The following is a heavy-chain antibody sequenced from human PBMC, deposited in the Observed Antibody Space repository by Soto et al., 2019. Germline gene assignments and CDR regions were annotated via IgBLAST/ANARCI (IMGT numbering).Heavy chain of an antibody. CDR3: PTPGDYDILTGYYFFDY. D-gene: IGHD3-9*01. CDR2: IKSKTDGGTT. CDR1: GFTFSNAW. Sequence: PGGSLRLSXAASGFTFSNAWMSWVRQAPGKGLEWVGRIKSKTDGGTTDYAAPVKGRFTISRDDSKNTLYLQMNSLKTEDTAVYYCPTPGDYDILTGYYFFDYWGHGTLVTVSS. J-gene: IGHJ4*01. V-gene: IGHV3-15*01.